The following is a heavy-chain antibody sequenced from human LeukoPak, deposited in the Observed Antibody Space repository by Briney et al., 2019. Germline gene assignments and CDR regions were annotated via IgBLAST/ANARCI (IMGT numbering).Heavy chain of an antibody. CDR2: ISGNGINT. J-gene: IGHJ4*02. Sequence: PGGSLRLSCATSGFTFNIYAMNWARQAPGTGLEWVSIISGNGINTYYADSVKGRFTISRDDSKNTLYLQMNSLRVDDTAIYYCARGVSDWGQGTLVTVAS. V-gene: IGHV3-23*01. CDR1: GFTFNIYA. D-gene: IGHD3-16*01. CDR3: ARGVSD.